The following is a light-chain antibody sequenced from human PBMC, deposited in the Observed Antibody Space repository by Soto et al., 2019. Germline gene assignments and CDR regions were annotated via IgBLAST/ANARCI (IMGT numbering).Light chain of an antibody. V-gene: IGKV1-39*01. CDR2: DAS. J-gene: IGKJ1*01. CDR1: QSISTY. Sequence: DIQMTQSPSSMSASVGDRVTITCRASQSISTYLNWYQQKPGKAPRVLMYDASSLQSGVPSRFSASGSGTDFDLSITSLHPEDVATYYCQQSYRPPLTFGQGTKVEI. CDR3: QQSYRPPLT.